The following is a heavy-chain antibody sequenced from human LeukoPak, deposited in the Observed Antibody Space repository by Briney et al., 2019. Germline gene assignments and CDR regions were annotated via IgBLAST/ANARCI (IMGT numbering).Heavy chain of an antibody. Sequence: ASVKVTCKASGYTFTSYGISWVRQAPGQGLEWMGWISAYNGNTNYAQKLQGRVTMTTDTSTSTAYMELRSLRSDDTAVYYCARDGRPALSIAAAGIGGYWGQGTLVTVSS. D-gene: IGHD6-13*01. V-gene: IGHV1-18*01. CDR1: GYTFTSYG. J-gene: IGHJ4*02. CDR3: ARDGRPALSIAAAGIGGY. CDR2: ISAYNGNT.